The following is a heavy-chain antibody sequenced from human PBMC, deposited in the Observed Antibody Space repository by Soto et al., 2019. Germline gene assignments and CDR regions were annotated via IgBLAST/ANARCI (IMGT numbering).Heavy chain of an antibody. CDR2: IDPSDSQT. Sequence: GESLKISCKGSGYSFAGYWITWVRQKPGKGLEWIGRIDPSDSQTYYSPSFRGHVTISVTKSITTVFLQWSSLRASDTAMYYCARQIYDSDTGPNFQYYFDSWGQGTPVTVSS. J-gene: IGHJ4*02. V-gene: IGHV5-10-1*01. D-gene: IGHD3-22*01. CDR1: GYSFAGYW. CDR3: ARQIYDSDTGPNFQYYFDS.